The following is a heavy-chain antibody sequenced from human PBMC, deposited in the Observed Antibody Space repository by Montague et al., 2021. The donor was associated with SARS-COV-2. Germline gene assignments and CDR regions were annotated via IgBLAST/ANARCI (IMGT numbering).Heavy chain of an antibody. V-gene: IGHV4-39*01. CDR2: IYYSGXT. D-gene: IGHD5-24*01. Sequence: SETLSLTCTVSGGSISSSSYYWGWIRQPPGKGLEWLGSIYYSGXTXYXXXXKXRVTISVDTSKNQFSLKLSSVTAADTAVYYCARGEEEMATVVDEYFDYWGRGTLVTVSS. CDR3: ARGEEEMATVVDEYFDY. CDR1: GGSISSSSYY. J-gene: IGHJ4*02.